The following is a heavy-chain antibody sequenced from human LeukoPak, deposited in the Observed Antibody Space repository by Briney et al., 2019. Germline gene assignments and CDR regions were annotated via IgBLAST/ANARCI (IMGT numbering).Heavy chain of an antibody. CDR1: GGSISSYY. CDR3: ARGGHIVGAYVFVAYYFDY. CDR2: IYTSGST. D-gene: IGHD1-26*01. V-gene: IGHV4-4*07. Sequence: PSETLSLTCTVSGGSISSYYWSWIRQPAGKGLEWIGRIYTSGSTNYNPSLKSRVTMSVDTSKNQFSLKLSSVTAADTAVYYCARGGHIVGAYVFVAYYFDYWGQGTLVTVSS. J-gene: IGHJ4*02.